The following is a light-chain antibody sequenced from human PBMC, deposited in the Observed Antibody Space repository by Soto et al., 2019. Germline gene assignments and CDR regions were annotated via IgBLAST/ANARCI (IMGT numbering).Light chain of an antibody. Sequence: DIQMTQSPSTLSASVGDRVTITCRASQSINTWLAWYQLKPGRAPKLLIYKASTLESGVSSRFSGSGSGTEFTLTISSLQPDDFPTYYCQQYQTYSQFGQGTRVEIK. J-gene: IGKJ1*01. CDR3: QQYQTYSQ. CDR2: KAS. CDR1: QSINTW. V-gene: IGKV1-5*03.